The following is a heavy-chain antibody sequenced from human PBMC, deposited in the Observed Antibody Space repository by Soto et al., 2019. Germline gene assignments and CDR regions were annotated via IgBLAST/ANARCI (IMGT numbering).Heavy chain of an antibody. CDR3: AKDDTIFLLVISNTSAVLTPIDAFDI. CDR1: GFTFSSYG. D-gene: IGHD3-9*01. J-gene: IGHJ3*02. Sequence: GGSLRLSCAASGFTFSSYGMHWVRQAPGKGLEWVAVISYDGSNKYYAEYVKGRFTISRDNSKNTLYLQMNSLRAEDTAVYFCAKDDTIFLLVISNTSAVLTPIDAFDIWGQGTMVTVSS. CDR2: ISYDGSNK. V-gene: IGHV3-30*18.